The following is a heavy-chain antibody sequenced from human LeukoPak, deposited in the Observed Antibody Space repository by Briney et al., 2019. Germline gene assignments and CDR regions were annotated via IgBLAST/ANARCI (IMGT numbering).Heavy chain of an antibody. CDR3: ARGRGYSGYDHATPFHY. CDR1: GGSLCGFH. CDR2: IYHSEST. Sequence: PSETLSHTCAVRGGSLCGFHWIGLGQPLPKGLQWIGEIYHSESTNYNRSLRTRVTISVDTSKNKYSLDLSSAAPSDTAVYYCARGRGYSGYDHATPFHYWGQGTLVTISS. V-gene: IGHV4-34*01. D-gene: IGHD5-12*01. J-gene: IGHJ4*02.